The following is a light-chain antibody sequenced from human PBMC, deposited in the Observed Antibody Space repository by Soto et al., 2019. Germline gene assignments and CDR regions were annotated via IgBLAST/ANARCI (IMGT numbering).Light chain of an antibody. CDR3: SSYAGSNNLGV. V-gene: IGLV2-8*01. J-gene: IGLJ1*01. Sequence: QSLLPQPPSASGSPGQSVTISCTGTSSDVGGYNYVSWYQQHPGKAPKLMIYEVSKRPSGVPDRFSGSKSGNTASLTVSGLQAEDEADYYCSSYAGSNNLGVFGTGTKVTVL. CDR1: SSDVGGYNY. CDR2: EVS.